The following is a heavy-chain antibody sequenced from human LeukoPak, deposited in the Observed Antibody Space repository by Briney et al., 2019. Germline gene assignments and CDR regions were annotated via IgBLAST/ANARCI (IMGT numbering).Heavy chain of an antibody. CDR3: ASQGTVTGYWYFDL. D-gene: IGHD4-17*01. CDR1: GFTFSDYY. J-gene: IGHJ2*01. Sequence: GGALRLSCAASGFTFSDYYMSWIRQAPGKELEWVSYISSSSSYTNYADSVKGRFTISRDNAKNSLYLQMNSLRAEDTAVYYCASQGTVTGYWYFDLWGRGTLVTVSS. CDR2: ISSSSSYT. V-gene: IGHV3-11*06.